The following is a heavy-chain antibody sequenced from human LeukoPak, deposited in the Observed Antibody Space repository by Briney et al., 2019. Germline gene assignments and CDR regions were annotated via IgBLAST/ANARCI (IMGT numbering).Heavy chain of an antibody. J-gene: IGHJ4*02. CDR3: AKNEYSSGYYPYPFDY. CDR2: ISYDGSNK. CDR1: GFTFSSYG. V-gene: IGHV3-30*18. D-gene: IGHD3-22*01. Sequence: GRSLRLSCAASGFTFSSYGMHWVRQAPGKGLEWVAVISYDGSNKYYADSVKGRFTISRDNSKNTLYLQMNSLRAEDTAVYYCAKNEYSSGYYPYPFDYWGQGTLVTVSS.